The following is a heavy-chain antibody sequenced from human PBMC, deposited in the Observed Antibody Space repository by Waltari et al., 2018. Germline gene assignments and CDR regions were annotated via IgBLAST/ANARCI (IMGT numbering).Heavy chain of an antibody. D-gene: IGHD5-18*01. CDR1: GFTFSSYS. CDR3: ARARGYSYGYEDY. J-gene: IGHJ4*02. V-gene: IGHV3-48*01. CDR2: ISSSGSTI. Sequence: EVQLLESGGGLVQPGGSLRLSCAASGFTFSSYSMNWVRQAPGKGLGWVSYISSSGSTIDYADSVRGRFTISRDNAKNSLYLQMNSLRAEDTAVYYCARARGYSYGYEDYWGQGTLVTVSS.